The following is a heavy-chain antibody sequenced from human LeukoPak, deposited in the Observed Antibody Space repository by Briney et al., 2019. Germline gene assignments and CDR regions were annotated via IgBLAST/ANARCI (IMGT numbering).Heavy chain of an antibody. CDR1: GFTFSSYS. CDR3: ARGRGPESYYYYGMDV. V-gene: IGHV3-30*03. J-gene: IGHJ6*02. Sequence: AGGSLRLSCAASGFTFSSYSMHWVRQAPGKGLEWVAVVSYDGSNKYYADSVKGRFTISRDNSKNTLYLQMNSLRAEDTAVYYCARGRGPESYYYYGMDVWGQGTTVTVSS. CDR2: VSYDGSNK.